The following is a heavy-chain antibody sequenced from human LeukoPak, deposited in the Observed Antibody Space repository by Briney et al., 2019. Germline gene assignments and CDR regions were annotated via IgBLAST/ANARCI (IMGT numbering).Heavy chain of an antibody. V-gene: IGHV3-48*03. CDR2: ISSSGSTI. D-gene: IGHD3-22*01. CDR1: GFTFSSYE. Sequence: GGSLRLSCAAYGFTFSSYEMNWVRQARGKGMEWVSYISSSGSTIYYADSVKGRFTISRDNAKNSLYLQMNSLRAEDTAVYYCSRDSSGPLGYWGQGTLVTVSA. CDR3: SRDSSGPLGY. J-gene: IGHJ4*02.